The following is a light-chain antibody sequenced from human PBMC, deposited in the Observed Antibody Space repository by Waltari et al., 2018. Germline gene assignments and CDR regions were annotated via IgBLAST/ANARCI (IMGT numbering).Light chain of an antibody. CDR1: TGPVTYGHY. J-gene: IGLJ2*01. CDR3: ILSSSGAVI. CDR2: DTS. Sequence: QAVVTQEPSLTVSLGGTVTLTCGSSTGPVTYGHYPYWFHQKPGQAPRTLIYDTSNQHPWTLARFSGSLLRGKAALTRSGAQPEDGANYYCILSSSGAVIFGGGTKLTVL. V-gene: IGLV7-46*01.